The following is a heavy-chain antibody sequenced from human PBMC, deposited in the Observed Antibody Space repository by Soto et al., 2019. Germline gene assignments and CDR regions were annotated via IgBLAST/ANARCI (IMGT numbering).Heavy chain of an antibody. CDR2: ISAYNGDT. CDR1: GYHLTSYG. CDR3: ATTTGYSYYYYGRGV. D-gene: IGHD3-9*01. V-gene: IGHV1-18*01. J-gene: IGHJ6*02. Sequence: QVQLVQSGAEVKKPGASVKVSCKASGYHLTSYGISWVRQAPGQGLEWMGWISAYNGDTNYAQKFQGRGTLTTDTSTSTAYMELRSLRSDDTAVYYCATTTGYSYYYYGRGVWGQGTTVTVSS.